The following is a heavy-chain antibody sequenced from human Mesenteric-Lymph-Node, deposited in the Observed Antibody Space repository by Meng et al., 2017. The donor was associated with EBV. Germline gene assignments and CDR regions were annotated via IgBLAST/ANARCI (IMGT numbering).Heavy chain of an antibody. CDR3: ARGNYNFGQNFDY. D-gene: IGHD1-1*01. J-gene: IGHJ4*02. CDR1: GGSISGSPYY. V-gene: IGHV4-30-4*01. Sequence: HLPDSAPGLVNPSRTPSLTCAVSGGSISGSPYYWSWIRQSPGKGLEWIGYSSGNTYYNPSLKSRVSISLDTSKNQFFLKLTSVTAADTAVYYCARGNYNFGQNFDYWGQGTLVTVSS. CDR2: SSGNT.